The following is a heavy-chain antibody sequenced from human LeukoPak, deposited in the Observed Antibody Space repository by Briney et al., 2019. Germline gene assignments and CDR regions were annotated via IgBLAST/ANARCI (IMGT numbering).Heavy chain of an antibody. CDR3: AKGAGYGDFGDYFDY. J-gene: IGHJ4*02. CDR2: ISYDGSNK. V-gene: IGHV3-30*04. D-gene: IGHD4-17*01. Sequence: GGSLRLSCAASGFTFSSYAMHWVRQAPGKGLEWVAVISYDGSNKYYADSVKGRFTISRDNSKNTLYLQMNSLRAEDTAVYYCAKGAGYGDFGDYFDYWGQGTLVTVSS. CDR1: GFTFSSYA.